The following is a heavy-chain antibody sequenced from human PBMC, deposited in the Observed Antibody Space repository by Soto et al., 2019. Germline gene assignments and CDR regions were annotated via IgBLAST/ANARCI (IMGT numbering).Heavy chain of an antibody. CDR1: GFTLSDYS. Sequence: EVQLVESGGGLVQPGGSLRLSCAASGFTLSDYSMHWVRQAAGKGLEYVSAISYKGDTTYYANSVKGRFTISRDNSKNTLYLQMGSLRAEDMAVYYCARVSGLGQAAFEIWGQGTMVTVSS. V-gene: IGHV3-64*01. D-gene: IGHD1-1*01. CDR2: ISYKGDTT. CDR3: ARVSGLGQAAFEI. J-gene: IGHJ3*02.